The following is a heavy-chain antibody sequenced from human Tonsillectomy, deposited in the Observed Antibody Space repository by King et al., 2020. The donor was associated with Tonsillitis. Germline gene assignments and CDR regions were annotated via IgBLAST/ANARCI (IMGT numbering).Heavy chain of an antibody. Sequence: TLKESGPTLVKPTQTLTLTCTFSGFSLSTSGVGVGWIRQPPGKALEWLSLIYWNDDKRYSPSLKSRLTITKDTSKNQVVLTMTNMDPVDTATYYCAPSKLLSFGELLFYDHGGFDPWGQGTLVTVSS. D-gene: IGHD3-10*01. J-gene: IGHJ5*02. V-gene: IGHV2-5*01. CDR1: GFSLSTSGVG. CDR2: IYWNDDK. CDR3: APSKLLSFGELLFYDHGGFDP.